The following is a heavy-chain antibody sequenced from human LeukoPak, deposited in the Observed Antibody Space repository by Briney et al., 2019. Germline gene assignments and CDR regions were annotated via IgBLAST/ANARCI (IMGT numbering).Heavy chain of an antibody. J-gene: IGHJ4*02. V-gene: IGHV5-51*01. CDR2: IYPGDSDT. D-gene: IGHD3-10*01. Sequence: ESLKISCKGSGYSFTSYWIGWVRQMPGKGLEWMGIIYPGDSDTRFHPSFQGQVTISADKSISTAYLQWSSLKASDTAMYYCARRIMVRGVIDYFDYWGQGTLVTVSS. CDR1: GYSFTSYW. CDR3: ARRIMVRGVIDYFDY.